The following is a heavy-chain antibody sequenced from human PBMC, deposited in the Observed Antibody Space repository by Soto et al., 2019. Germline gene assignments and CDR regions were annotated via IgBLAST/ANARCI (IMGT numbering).Heavy chain of an antibody. Sequence: ASVKVSCKASGYTFSSNAIHWVRQAPGQELEWMGWINCGNGYAKYSQNFQDRVTLTRDASASTTYMELSSLRSEDTAIFYCARATYTSGGSPTFAMDVWGQGTTVTVSS. V-gene: IGHV1-3*01. CDR1: GYTFSSNA. D-gene: IGHD3-10*01. CDR2: INCGNGYA. J-gene: IGHJ6*02. CDR3: ARATYTSGGSPTFAMDV.